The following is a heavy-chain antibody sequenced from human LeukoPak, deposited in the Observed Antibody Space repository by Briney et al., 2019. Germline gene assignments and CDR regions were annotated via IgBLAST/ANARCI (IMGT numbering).Heavy chain of an antibody. D-gene: IGHD4-17*01. CDR3: AKDLTTVTTPRYYYYYMDV. Sequence: SETLSLTCTVSGGSISSSSYYWGWIRQPPGKGLEWIGSIYYSATTYYNPSLKSRVSISVDTSKNHFSLKLSSVTAADTAVYYCAKDLTTVTTPRYYYYYMDVWGKGTTVTISS. CDR1: GGSISSSSYY. CDR2: IYYSATT. V-gene: IGHV4-39*02. J-gene: IGHJ6*03.